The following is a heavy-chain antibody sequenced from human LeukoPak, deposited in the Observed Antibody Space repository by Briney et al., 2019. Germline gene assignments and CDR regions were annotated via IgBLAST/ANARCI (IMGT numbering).Heavy chain of an antibody. CDR1: GGSIRSYY. V-gene: IGHV4-59*08. CDR3: ARSQGGGGDRWFAP. Sequence: PSETLSLTCTVSGGSIRSYYGSWIRQPPGKGLEGIGCIYYSGSTNYNPSLKSRVTISVDTSKNQFSLKLSSVTAADTAVYYCARSQGGGGDRWFAPWGQGTLVTVSS. CDR2: IYYSGST. D-gene: IGHD2-21*01. J-gene: IGHJ5*02.